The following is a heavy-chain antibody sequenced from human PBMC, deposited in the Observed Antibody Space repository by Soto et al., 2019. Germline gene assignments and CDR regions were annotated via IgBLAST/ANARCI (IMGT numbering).Heavy chain of an antibody. V-gene: IGHV1-18*01. D-gene: IGHD3-16*01. J-gene: IGHJ3*02. CDR1: GYTFTSYG. CDR3: ARAEMPGDAFDI. Sequence: ASVKVSCKASGYTFTSYGISWARQAPGQGLEWMGWISAYNGNTNYAQKLQGRVTMTTDTSTSTAYMELRSLRSDDTAVYYCARAEMPGDAFDIWGQGTMVTVSS. CDR2: ISAYNGNT.